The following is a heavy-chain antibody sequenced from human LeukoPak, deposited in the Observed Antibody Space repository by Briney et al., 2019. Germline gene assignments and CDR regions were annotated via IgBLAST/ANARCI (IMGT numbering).Heavy chain of an antibody. CDR2: INPNSGGT. CDR1: GYTFTGYY. Sequence: ASVKVSCRASGYTFTGYYMHWVRQAPGQGLEWMGWINPNSGGTNYAQKFQGRVTMTRDTSISTAYMEVSRLRSDDTAVYYCARGPGDWTGLTETIDYWGQGTLVTVSS. CDR3: ARGPGDWTGLTETIDY. V-gene: IGHV1-2*02. J-gene: IGHJ4*02. D-gene: IGHD3/OR15-3a*01.